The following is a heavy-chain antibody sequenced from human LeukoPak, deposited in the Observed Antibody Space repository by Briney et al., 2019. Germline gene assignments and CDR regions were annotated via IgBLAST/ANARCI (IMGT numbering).Heavy chain of an antibody. V-gene: IGHV3-23*01. CDR2: IFPSGGEI. Sequence: GGSLRLSCAASGFTFSTFAMIWVRQPPGKGLEWVSSIFPSGGEIHYADSVKGRFTISIDNSKNTPYLQMNSLRAEGTAVYYCARRAGAYSHPYDYWGQGTLVTVSS. D-gene: IGHD4/OR15-4a*01. CDR3: ARRAGAYSHPYDY. CDR1: GFTFSTFA. J-gene: IGHJ4*02.